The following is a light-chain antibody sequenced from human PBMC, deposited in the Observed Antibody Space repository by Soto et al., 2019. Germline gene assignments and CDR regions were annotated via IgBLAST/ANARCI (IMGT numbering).Light chain of an antibody. V-gene: IGLV2-14*01. J-gene: IGLJ3*02. CDR3: QSYDSSLSGWV. CDR2: AVT. Sequence: QSALTQPASVSGSPGQSITISCTGTSSDIGGYNYVSWYQQHPGKAPKLLIYAVTSRPSGVPDRFSGSKSGTSASLAITGLQAEDEADYYCQSYDSSLSGWVFGGGTKVTVL. CDR1: SSDIGGYNY.